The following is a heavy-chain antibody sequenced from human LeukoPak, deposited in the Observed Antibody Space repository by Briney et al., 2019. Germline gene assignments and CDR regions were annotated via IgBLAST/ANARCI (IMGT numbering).Heavy chain of an antibody. CDR2: INPNSGGT. CDR1: GYTFTGYY. CDR3: ARDSFIAAAGTCDY. Sequence: ASVKVSCKASGYTFTGYYMHWVRQAPGQGLEWMGWINPNSGGTNYAQKFQGRVTMTRDTSISTAYMELSRLRSDDTAVYYCARDSFIAAAGTCDYWGQGNLVTVSS. J-gene: IGHJ4*02. D-gene: IGHD6-13*01. V-gene: IGHV1-2*02.